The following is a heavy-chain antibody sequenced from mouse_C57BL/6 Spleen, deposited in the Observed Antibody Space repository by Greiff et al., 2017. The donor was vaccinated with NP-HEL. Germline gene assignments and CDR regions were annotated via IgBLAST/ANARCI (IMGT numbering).Heavy chain of an antibody. CDR1: GYSITSGYY. V-gene: IGHV3-6*01. Sequence: VQLKESGPGLVKPSQSLSLTCSVTGYSITSGYYWNWIRQFPGNKLEWMGYISYDGSNNYNPSLKNRISITRDTSKNQFFLKLKSVTTEDTATYYCARDGHYFDYWGQGTTLTVSS. D-gene: IGHD3-1*01. CDR2: ISYDGSN. CDR3: ARDGHYFDY. J-gene: IGHJ2*01.